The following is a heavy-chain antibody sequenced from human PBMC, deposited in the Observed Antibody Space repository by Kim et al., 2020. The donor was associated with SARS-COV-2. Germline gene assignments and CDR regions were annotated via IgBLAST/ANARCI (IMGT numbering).Heavy chain of an antibody. CDR3: ARPLLTGYDSSGYDDAFDI. V-gene: IGHV4-39*01. CDR2: IYYSGST. J-gene: IGHJ3*02. CDR1: GGSISSSSYY. D-gene: IGHD3-22*01. Sequence: SETLSLTCTVSGGSISSSSYYWGWIRQPPGKGLEWIGSIYYSGSTYYNPSLKSRVTISVDTSKNQFSLKLSSVTAADTAVYYCARPLLTGYDSSGYDDAFDIWGQGTMVTVSS.